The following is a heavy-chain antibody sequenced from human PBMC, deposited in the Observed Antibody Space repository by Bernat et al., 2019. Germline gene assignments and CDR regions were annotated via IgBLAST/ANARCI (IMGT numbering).Heavy chain of an antibody. CDR1: GFTFSSYG. J-gene: IGHJ6*03. CDR2: IWYDGSNK. V-gene: IGHV3-33*01. D-gene: IGHD2-2*01. Sequence: QVQLVESGGGVVQPGRSLRLSCAASGFTFSSYGMHWVRQAPGKGLEWVAVIWYDGSNKYYAGSVKGRFTISRDNSKNTLYLQMNSLRAEDTAVYYCARVYCSSTSCPYYYYYYYMDVWGKGTTVTVSS. CDR3: ARVYCSSTSCPYYYYYYYMDV.